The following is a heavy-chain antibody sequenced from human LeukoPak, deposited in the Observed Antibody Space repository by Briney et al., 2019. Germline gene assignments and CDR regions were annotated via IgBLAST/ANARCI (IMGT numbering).Heavy chain of an antibody. J-gene: IGHJ4*02. Sequence: SETLSLTCTVSGGSISSYYWSWIRQPAGKGLEWIGRIYTSGTTNYNPSLKSRVTMSVDTSKNQFSLKMRSVTAADKAVYYCARANYDGSDYWGQGTLVTVSS. V-gene: IGHV4-4*07. CDR2: IYTSGTT. CDR3: ARANYDGSDY. CDR1: GGSISSYY. D-gene: IGHD3-22*01.